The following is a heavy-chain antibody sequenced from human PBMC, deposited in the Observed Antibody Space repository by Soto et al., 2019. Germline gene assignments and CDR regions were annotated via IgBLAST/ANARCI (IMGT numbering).Heavy chain of an antibody. CDR1: GFTFEDHA. CDR3: ARDMGHYDFWGNNARGLEV. J-gene: IGHJ6*02. D-gene: IGHD3-3*01. V-gene: IGHV3-9*01. CDR2: ISWNSDIK. Sequence: SLRLSCVGSGFTFEDHAMHWVRQCPGKGLEWVSGISWNSDIKGYADSVKGRFTMSRDNVKNSLYLQMSSLRSEDTAVYYCARDMGHYDFWGNNARGLEVWGQGTTVTVSS.